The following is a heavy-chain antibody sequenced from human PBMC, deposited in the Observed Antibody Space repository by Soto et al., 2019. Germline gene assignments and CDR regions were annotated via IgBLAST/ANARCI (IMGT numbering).Heavy chain of an antibody. CDR2: MVANSSNT. J-gene: IGHJ3*02. CDR1: GYTFTSYD. CDR3: AASDLVRGYSSGWYGEAFDI. D-gene: IGHD6-19*01. V-gene: IGHV1-8*01. Sequence: ASVKVSCKASGYTFTSYDINWVRQATGQGIERIGWMVANSSNTNYAQKFQERVTMTRNTSTSTAFMELSSLRSEDTAVYYCAASDLVRGYSSGWYGEAFDIWGQGTMVTVSS.